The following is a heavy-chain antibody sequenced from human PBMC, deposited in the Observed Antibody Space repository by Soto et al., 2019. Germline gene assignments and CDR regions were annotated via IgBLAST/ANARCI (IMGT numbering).Heavy chain of an antibody. D-gene: IGHD6-13*01. CDR1: GGSFSGYY. CDR2: INHSGST. V-gene: IGHV4-34*01. CDR3: ARWSSSSWSTTPTDWFGP. Sequence: SETLSLTCAVYGGSFSGYYWSWIRQPTGKGLEWIGEINHSGSTNYNPSLKSRVTISVDTSKNQFSLKLSSVTAADTAVYYCARWSSSSWSTTPTDWFGPWGQGTLVTVSS. J-gene: IGHJ5*02.